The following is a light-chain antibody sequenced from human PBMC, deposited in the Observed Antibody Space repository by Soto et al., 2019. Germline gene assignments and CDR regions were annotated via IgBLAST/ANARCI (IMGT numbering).Light chain of an antibody. J-gene: IGLJ2*01. CDR1: DDDIGTFNS. CDR3: SSYAISSTL. V-gene: IGLV2-14*01. CDR2: EVT. Sequence: QSALTQPASVSGSPGQSITISCTGTDDDIGTFNSVSWYQQYPGKAPKLLIYEVTNRPSGISSRFSASKSGNTASLTISGLQTEDEADYYCSSYAISSTLFGGGTKLTVL.